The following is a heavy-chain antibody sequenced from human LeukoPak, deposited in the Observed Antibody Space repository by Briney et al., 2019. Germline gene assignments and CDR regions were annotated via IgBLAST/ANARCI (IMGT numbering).Heavy chain of an antibody. CDR2: IYYSGSA. Sequence: PSETLSLTCTVSGGSISSSSYYWGWIRQSPGKGLEWIGSIYYSGSAYYTPSLKSRVTIPVDPSKHPFSLKVSSVTAAETAVYYCARPALGAFDIWGQGTMVTVSS. CDR3: ARPALGAFDI. CDR1: GGSISSSSYY. D-gene: IGHD2-15*01. J-gene: IGHJ3*02. V-gene: IGHV4-39*01.